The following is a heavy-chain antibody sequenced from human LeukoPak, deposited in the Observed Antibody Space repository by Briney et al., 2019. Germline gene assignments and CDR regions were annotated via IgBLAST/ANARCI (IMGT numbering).Heavy chain of an antibody. CDR2: INTNTGNP. D-gene: IGHD2-15*01. CDR3: AREFSVVGATTDDY. CDR1: GYTFTSYG. Sequence: ASVKVSCKASGYTFTSYGISWVRQAPGQGLEWMGWINTNTGNPTYAQGFTGRFVFSLDTSVSTAYLQISSLKAEDTAVYYCAREFSVVGATTDDYWGQGTLVTVSS. J-gene: IGHJ4*02. V-gene: IGHV7-4-1*02.